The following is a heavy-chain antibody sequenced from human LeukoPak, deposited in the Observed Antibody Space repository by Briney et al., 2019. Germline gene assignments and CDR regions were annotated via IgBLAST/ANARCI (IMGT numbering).Heavy chain of an antibody. J-gene: IGHJ4*02. CDR1: GFTVSGDY. CDR2: ISASGSYK. V-gene: IGHV3-21*01. D-gene: IGHD3-16*01. Sequence: PGGSLRLSCAVSGFTVSGDYMSWVRQAPGKGLEWVSSISASGSYKYFAASVRGRFTISRDNSKNTLYLQMNSLRAEDTAVYYCVKDRIWGEDYFDYWGQGTLVTVSS. CDR3: VKDRIWGEDYFDY.